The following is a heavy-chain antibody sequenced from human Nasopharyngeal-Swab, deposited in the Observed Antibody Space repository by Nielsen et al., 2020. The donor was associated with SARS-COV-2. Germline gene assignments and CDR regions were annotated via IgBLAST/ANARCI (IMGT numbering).Heavy chain of an antibody. CDR1: GYSFTSYW. V-gene: IGHV5-51*01. J-gene: IGHJ6*03. D-gene: IGHD6-19*01. CDR3: ARQGAVAGYYYYYMDV. CDR2: IYPGDSDT. Sequence: GASLKISCMGSGYSFTSYWIGWVRQMPGKGLEWMGIIYPGDSDTRYSPSFQGQVTISADKSISTAYLQWSSLKASDTAMYYCARQGAVAGYYYYYMDVWGKGTTVTVSS.